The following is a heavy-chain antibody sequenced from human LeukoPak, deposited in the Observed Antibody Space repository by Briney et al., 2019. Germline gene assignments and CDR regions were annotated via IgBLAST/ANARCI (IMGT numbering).Heavy chain of an antibody. J-gene: IGHJ4*02. V-gene: IGHV1-69*13. D-gene: IGHD5-18*01. Sequence: GASVKVSCKASGGTFSSYAISWVRQAPGQGLEWMGGIIPIFGTANYAQKFQGRVTITADESTSTAYMELSSLRSEDTAVYYCARGSLRGYSYGYQRYFDYWGQGTLVTVSS. CDR1: GGTFSSYA. CDR2: IIPIFGTA. CDR3: ARGSLRGYSYGYQRYFDY.